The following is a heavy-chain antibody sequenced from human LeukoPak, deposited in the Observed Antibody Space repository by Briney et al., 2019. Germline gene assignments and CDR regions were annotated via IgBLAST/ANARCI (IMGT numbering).Heavy chain of an antibody. CDR1: GDSTSGYY. Sequence: SETLSLTCTVPGDSTSGYYWSWIRQPAGKGLEWIGRMYTSGSANYNPSLKSRVTMSLDTSKKLFSLQMSSVTAADTAIYYCATGRSRGLALWGQGALVIVSS. V-gene: IGHV4-4*07. CDR3: ATGRSRGLAL. D-gene: IGHD6-19*01. CDR2: MYTSGSA. J-gene: IGHJ5*02.